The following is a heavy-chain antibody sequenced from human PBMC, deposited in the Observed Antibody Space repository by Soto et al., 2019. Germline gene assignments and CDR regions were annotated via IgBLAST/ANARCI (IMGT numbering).Heavy chain of an antibody. CDR2: ICTAGVT. CDR1: GFTFSSYD. J-gene: IGHJ4*02. Sequence: PGGSLRLSGAASGFTFSSYDMHWVRQATGKGLEWVSAICTAGVTYYPGSVKRRFTLHREQHKHHLYLQMNRLRDGHTAVYHCARADSSGYLLDYWGQGTLVPVSS. CDR3: ARADSSGYLLDY. V-gene: IGHV3-13*01. D-gene: IGHD3-22*01.